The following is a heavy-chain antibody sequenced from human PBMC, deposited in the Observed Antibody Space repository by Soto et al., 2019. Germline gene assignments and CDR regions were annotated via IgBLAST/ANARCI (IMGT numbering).Heavy chain of an antibody. CDR1: GFTFSSYS. J-gene: IGHJ6*02. CDR2: ISSSSSTI. Sequence: EVQLVESGGGLVQPGGSLRLSCAASGFTFSSYSMNWVRQAPGKGLEWVSYISSSSSTIYYADSVKGRFTISRDNAKNSLYLQMNSLRDEDTAVYYCARDHEGGGYSYGYVNYGMDVWGQGTTVTVSS. V-gene: IGHV3-48*02. D-gene: IGHD5-18*01. CDR3: ARDHEGGGYSYGYVNYGMDV.